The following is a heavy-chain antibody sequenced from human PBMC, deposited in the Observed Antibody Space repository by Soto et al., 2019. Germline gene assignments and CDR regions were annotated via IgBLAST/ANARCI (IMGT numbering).Heavy chain of an antibody. CDR3: ATGLRVVGPAAFDY. Sequence: SETMSVTCAVYGSFSNYYWRWIRQPPGKGLEYIGEVDHYGGAKYNPSLQSRVTISVDTSKRQFFLRLTSVTAADTAVYYCATGLRVVGPAAFDYWGQGTLVTVSS. CDR1: GSFSNYY. CDR2: VDHYGGA. J-gene: IGHJ4*02. D-gene: IGHD1-26*01. V-gene: IGHV4-34*01.